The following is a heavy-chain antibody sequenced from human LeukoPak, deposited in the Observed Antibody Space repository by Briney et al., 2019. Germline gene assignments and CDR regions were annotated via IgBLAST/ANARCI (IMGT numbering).Heavy chain of an antibody. D-gene: IGHD6-13*01. CDR3: ARHWIAAAAYFDY. J-gene: IGHJ4*02. V-gene: IGHV4-59*08. Sequence: SETLSLTCTVSGGSISSYYWSWIRQPPGKGLEWIGDIYFSGTTNNNPSLKSRVTISLDTSKNQFSLELSSVTAADTAVYYCARHWIAAAAYFDYWGQGTLVTVSS. CDR1: GGSISSYY. CDR2: IYFSGTT.